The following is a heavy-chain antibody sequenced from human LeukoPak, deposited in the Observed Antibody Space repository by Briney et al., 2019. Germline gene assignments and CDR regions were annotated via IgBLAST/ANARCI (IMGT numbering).Heavy chain of an antibody. CDR1: GGSISSSSYY. Sequence: SETLSLTCIVSGGSISSSSYYWGWIRQPPGKGLEWIGSIYHSGSTYYNPSLKSRVTISVDTSKNQFSLNPSSVTAADTAVYYCARGVARSSKFHFSYYFDYWGQGTLVTVSS. CDR3: ARGVARSSKFHFSYYFDY. J-gene: IGHJ4*02. CDR2: IYHSGST. D-gene: IGHD6-6*01. V-gene: IGHV4-39*07.